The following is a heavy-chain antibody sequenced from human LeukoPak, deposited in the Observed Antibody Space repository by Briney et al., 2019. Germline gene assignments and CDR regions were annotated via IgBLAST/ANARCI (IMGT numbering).Heavy chain of an antibody. D-gene: IGHD6-6*01. CDR1: GFTFSSYS. CDR2: ISSSSSYI. Sequence: SGGSLRLSCAASGFTFSSYSMNWVRQAPGKGLEWVSSISSSSSYIYYADSVKGRFTISRDNAKNSLYLQMSSLRAEDTAVYYCASPYSSSSDHDYWGQGTLVTVSS. V-gene: IGHV3-21*01. CDR3: ASPYSSSSDHDY. J-gene: IGHJ4*02.